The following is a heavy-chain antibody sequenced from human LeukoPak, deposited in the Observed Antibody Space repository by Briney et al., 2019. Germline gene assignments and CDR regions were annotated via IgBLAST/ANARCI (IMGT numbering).Heavy chain of an antibody. D-gene: IGHD2/OR15-2a*01. Sequence: KPSETLSLTCTVSGGSISSSSYYWGWIRQPPGKGLEWIGSIYYSGSTYYNPSLKSRVTISVDTSKNQFSLELSSVTAADTAVYYCASSSMDYYYGMDVWGQGTTVTVSS. CDR2: IYYSGST. J-gene: IGHJ6*02. CDR1: GGSISSSSYY. V-gene: IGHV4-39*01. CDR3: ASSSMDYYYGMDV.